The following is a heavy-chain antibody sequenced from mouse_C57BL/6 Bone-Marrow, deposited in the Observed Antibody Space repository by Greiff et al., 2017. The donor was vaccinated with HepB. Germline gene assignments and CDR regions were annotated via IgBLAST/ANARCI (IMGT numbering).Heavy chain of an antibody. D-gene: IGHD2-3*01. CDR1: EYEFPSHD. Sequence: EVKLVESGGGLVQPGESLKLSCESTEYEFPSHDMSWVRKTPEKRLELVAAINSDGGSTYYPDTMERRFIISRDNTKKTLYLQMSSLRSEDTALYDCARVYDGYGYFDVWGTGTTVTVSS. CDR3: ARVYDGYGYFDV. J-gene: IGHJ1*03. V-gene: IGHV5-2*01. CDR2: INSDGGST.